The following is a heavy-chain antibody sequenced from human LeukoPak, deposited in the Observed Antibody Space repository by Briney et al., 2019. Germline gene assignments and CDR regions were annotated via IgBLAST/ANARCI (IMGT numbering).Heavy chain of an antibody. V-gene: IGHV1-18*01. CDR3: VRDPIPSSGSYYYYYGMDV. CDR2: ISAYNGNT. D-gene: IGHD1-26*01. CDR1: RYTFTSYG. Sequence: ASVHVSRKASRYTFTSYGISWVGPAAGQGVEWMGWISAYNGNTNYAQKLQDRVTMTTDTSTRTAYMELRSLRSDDTAVYYCVRDPIPSSGSYYYYYGMDVWGQGTTVTVSS. J-gene: IGHJ6*02.